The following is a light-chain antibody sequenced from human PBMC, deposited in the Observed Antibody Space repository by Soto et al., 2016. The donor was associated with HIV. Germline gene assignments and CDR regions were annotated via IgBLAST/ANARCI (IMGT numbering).Light chain of an antibody. Sequence: AIQMTQSPSSLFASVGDRVTITCRASQGIRNNLGWYQQSPGRAPKLLIFAASSLQGGVPSRFSGSGSSTNFNLTISRLQPEDSATYFCLQDYDYPPTFGGGTKVQIK. V-gene: IGKV1-6*01. CDR1: QGIRNN. CDR3: LQDYDYPPT. J-gene: IGKJ4*01. CDR2: AAS.